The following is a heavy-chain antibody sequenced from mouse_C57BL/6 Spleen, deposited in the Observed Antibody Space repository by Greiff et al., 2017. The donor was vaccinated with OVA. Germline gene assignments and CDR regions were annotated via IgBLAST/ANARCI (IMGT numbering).Heavy chain of an antibody. V-gene: IGHV10-3*01. CDR2: IRSKSSNYAT. CDR3: VRDRYYGSSYYFDY. CDR1: GFTFNTYA. D-gene: IGHD1-1*01. Sequence: GGGLVQPKGSLKLSCAASGFTFNTYAMHWVRQAPGKGLEWVARIRSKSSNYATYYADSVKDRFTISRDDSQSMLYLQMNHLKTEDTAMYYCVRDRYYGSSYYFDYWGQGTTLTVSS. J-gene: IGHJ2*01.